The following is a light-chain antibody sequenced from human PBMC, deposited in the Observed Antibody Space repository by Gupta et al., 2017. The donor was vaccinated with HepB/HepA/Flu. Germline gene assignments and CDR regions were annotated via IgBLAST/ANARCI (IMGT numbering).Light chain of an antibody. CDR3: EAWDSSLSAAV. J-gene: IGLJ2*01. CDR2: DSQ. V-gene: IGLV1-51*01. Sequence: QSLLTQPPSVSATAGQKVTISCSGSSSNIGNNYVSWYQQVPGTAPKLLIYDSQQRPSEIPDRFSGSSSGTSATLDITGLQTWDEADYYCEAWDSSLSAAVFGGGTKVTVL. CDR1: SSNIGNNY.